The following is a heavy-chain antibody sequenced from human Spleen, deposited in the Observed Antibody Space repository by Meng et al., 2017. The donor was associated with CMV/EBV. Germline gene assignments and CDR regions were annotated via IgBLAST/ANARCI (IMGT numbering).Heavy chain of an antibody. CDR3: ARDLVLESDAFDI. V-gene: IGHV3-30-3*01. CDR2: ISYNGTNK. J-gene: IGHJ3*02. CDR1: ELTFSTCT. D-gene: IGHD5-24*01. Sequence: GESLKISCAASELTFSTCTMYWVRQAPGKGLEWVALISYNGTNKYYADSVKGRFTISRDNAKNSLYLQMNSLRAEDTAVYYCARDLVLESDAFDIWGQGTMVTVSS.